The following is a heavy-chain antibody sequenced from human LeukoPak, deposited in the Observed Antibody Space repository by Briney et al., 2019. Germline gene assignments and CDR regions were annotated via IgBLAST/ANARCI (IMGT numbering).Heavy chain of an antibody. CDR3: ARDRDGHDY. CDR1: GGSISSSSYY. J-gene: IGHJ4*02. CDR2: IYYSGST. D-gene: IGHD5-24*01. V-gene: IGHV4-39*07. Sequence: SETLSLTCTVSGGSISSSSYYWGWIRQPPGKGLEWIGSIYYSGSTYYNPSLKSRVTISVDTSKNQFSLKLSSVTAADTAVYYCARDRDGHDYWGQGTLVTVSS.